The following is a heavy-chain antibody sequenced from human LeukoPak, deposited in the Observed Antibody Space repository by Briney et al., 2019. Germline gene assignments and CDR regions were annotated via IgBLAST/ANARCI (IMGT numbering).Heavy chain of an antibody. Sequence: SETLSLTCTVSGGSISSYYWSWIRRPPGKGLEWIGYIHYSESTNYNPSLKSRVTISVDTSKNQFSLKLSSVTAADTAVYYCARRGLRGSLSSAFDIWGQGTMVTVSS. CDR1: GGSISSYY. CDR3: ARRGLRGSLSSAFDI. CDR2: IHYSEST. V-gene: IGHV4-59*12. J-gene: IGHJ3*02. D-gene: IGHD5-12*01.